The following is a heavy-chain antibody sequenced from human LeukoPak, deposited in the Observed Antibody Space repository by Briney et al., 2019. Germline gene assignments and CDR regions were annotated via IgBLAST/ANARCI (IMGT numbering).Heavy chain of an antibody. Sequence: SETLSLTCTVSGGSVSSDTYYWSWIRQPPEKGLEWIGYMYYSGSTNYNPSLKSQATISVDTSKNQFSLKLSSVTAADTAVYYCARRVANNWFDPWGQGTLVTVSS. CDR1: GGSVSSDTYY. CDR3: ARRVANNWFDP. CDR2: MYYSGST. J-gene: IGHJ5*02. D-gene: IGHD2-15*01. V-gene: IGHV4-61*01.